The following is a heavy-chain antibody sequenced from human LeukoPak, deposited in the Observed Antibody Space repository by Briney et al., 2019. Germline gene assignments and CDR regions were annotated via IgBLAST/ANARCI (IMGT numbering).Heavy chain of an antibody. V-gene: IGHV4-4*09. CDR1: GGSIFSYY. Sequence: SETLSLTCTVSGGSIFSYYFNWIRQPPGKGLEWIGYIYSNGITSYNPSLRSRSTISIATSKHQFSLRLTSVTAADTATYYCARRAYYDSSGYYPASGYFDLWGRGTLVTVSS. CDR3: ARRAYYDSSGYYPASGYFDL. J-gene: IGHJ2*01. CDR2: IYSNGIT. D-gene: IGHD3-22*01.